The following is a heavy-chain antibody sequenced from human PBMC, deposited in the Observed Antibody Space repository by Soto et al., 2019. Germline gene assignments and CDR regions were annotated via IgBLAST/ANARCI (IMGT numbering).Heavy chain of an antibody. CDR1: GGSISSGGYY. V-gene: IGHV4-31*03. CDR3: ARNRYSSGWYEAFDI. D-gene: IGHD6-19*01. CDR2: IYYSGST. Sequence: QVQLQESGPGLVKPSQTLSLTCTVSGGSISSGGYYWSWICQHPGKGLEWIGYIYYSGSTYYNPSLKSRVTISVDTSKNQFSLKLSSVTAADTAVYYCARNRYSSGWYEAFDIWGQGTMVTVSS. J-gene: IGHJ3*02.